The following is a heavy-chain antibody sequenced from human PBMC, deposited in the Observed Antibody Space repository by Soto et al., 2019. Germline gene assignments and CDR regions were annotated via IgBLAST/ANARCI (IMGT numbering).Heavy chain of an antibody. CDR1: GGSISSYY. J-gene: IGHJ6*02. CDR2: IYYSGST. CDR3: ARTEYRNKFVIYYYGMDV. V-gene: IGHV4-59*01. D-gene: IGHD3-16*02. Sequence: PSETLSLTCTVSGGSISSYYWGWIRQPPGKGLEWIGYIYYSGSTNYNPSLKRRVSISVDTSKNQFSLRLTSMTAADTAVYYCARTEYRNKFVIYYYGMDVWGQGTTVTVSS.